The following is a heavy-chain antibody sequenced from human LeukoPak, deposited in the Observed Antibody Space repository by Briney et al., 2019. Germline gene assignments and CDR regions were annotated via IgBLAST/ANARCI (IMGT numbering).Heavy chain of an antibody. CDR2: ISGSGGST. V-gene: IGHV3-23*01. Sequence: PGGSLRLSCSASGFTFSSYAMSWVRQAPGKGLEWVSAISGSGGSTYYADSVKGRFTISRDNSKNTLYLQMNSLRAEDTAVYYCAKGRGTSTVTTAHGMDVWGQGTTVTVSS. J-gene: IGHJ6*02. CDR3: AKGRGTSTVTTAHGMDV. CDR1: GFTFSSYA. D-gene: IGHD4-17*01.